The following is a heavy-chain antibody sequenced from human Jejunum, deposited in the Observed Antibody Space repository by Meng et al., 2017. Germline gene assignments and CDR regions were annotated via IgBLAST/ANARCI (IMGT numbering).Heavy chain of an antibody. CDR1: GGSMNSAGHY. CDR2: IHYSGGT. V-gene: IGHV4-31*03. J-gene: IGHJ1*01. D-gene: IGHD4-23*01. CDR3: ARATAGNSEYFQN. Sequence: QVALQESVLGLVKPSPTLSLTCTVSGGSMNSAGHYWSWIRQDPGKGLEWIGYIHYSGGTYYNPSLKSRVTISVDTSKNQFSLKLNSVSAADTAVYYCARATAGNSEYFQNWGQGTLVTVSS.